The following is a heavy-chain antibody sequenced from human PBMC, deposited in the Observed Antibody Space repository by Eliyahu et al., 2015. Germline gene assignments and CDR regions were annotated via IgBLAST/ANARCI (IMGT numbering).Heavy chain of an antibody. V-gene: IGHV4-59*01. CDR3: ARAPRTTVTTSWYFDL. D-gene: IGHD4-17*01. J-gene: IGHJ2*01. CDR2: IYYSGST. Sequence: LVKPSETLSLTCTVSGGSISSYYWSWIRQPPGKGLEWIGYIYYSGSTNYNPSLKSRVTISVDTSKNQFSLKLSSVTAADTAVYYCARAPRTTVTTSWYFDLWGRGTLVTVSS. CDR1: GGSISSYY.